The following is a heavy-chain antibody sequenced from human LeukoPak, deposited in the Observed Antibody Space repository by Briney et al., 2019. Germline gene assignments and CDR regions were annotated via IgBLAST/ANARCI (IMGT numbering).Heavy chain of an antibody. CDR3: ARNLESYYYYGMDV. CDR2: INHSGST. D-gene: IGHD3-3*01. J-gene: IGHJ6*04. CDR1: GGSFSGHY. Sequence: SETLSLTCAVYGGSFSGHYWSWIRQPPGKGLEWIGEINHSGSTNYNPSLKSRVTISVDTSKNQFSLKLSSVTAADTAVYYCARNLESYYYYGMDVWGKGTTVTVSS. V-gene: IGHV4-34*01.